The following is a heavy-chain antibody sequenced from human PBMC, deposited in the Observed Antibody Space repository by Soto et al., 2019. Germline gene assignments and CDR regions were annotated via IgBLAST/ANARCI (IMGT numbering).Heavy chain of an antibody. V-gene: IGHV4-39*01. CDR1: GDSINNRSYY. D-gene: IGHD2-21*02. CDR2: IYYSGST. Sequence: KTSEALSLTCTVTGDSINNRSYYWGWIRQPPGKGLEWIGSIYYSGSTYNNPSLKSRVSMSVDTSKNQFSLKLRSVTAADTALYYCAGQRTSVVTQAYFDSWGQGSLVTVSS. CDR3: AGQRTSVVTQAYFDS. J-gene: IGHJ4*02.